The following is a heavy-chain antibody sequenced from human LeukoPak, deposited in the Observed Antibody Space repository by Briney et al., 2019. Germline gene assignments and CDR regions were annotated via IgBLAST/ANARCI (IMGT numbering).Heavy chain of an antibody. Sequence: GGSLRLSCAAPGFTFSSYAMSWVRQAPGKGLEWVAVISYDGSNKYYADSVKGRFTISRDNSKNTLYLQMNSLRAEDTAVYYCARDHEYYDYVWGSYRQSGFDYWGQGTLVTVSS. CDR1: GFTFSSYA. V-gene: IGHV3-30-3*01. CDR3: ARDHEYYDYVWGSYRQSGFDY. CDR2: ISYDGSNK. J-gene: IGHJ4*02. D-gene: IGHD3-16*02.